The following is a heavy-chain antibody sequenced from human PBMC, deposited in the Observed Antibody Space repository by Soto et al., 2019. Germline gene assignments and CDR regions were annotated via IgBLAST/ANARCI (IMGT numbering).Heavy chain of an antibody. J-gene: IGHJ6*04. Sequence: GASVKVSCKASGYTFTSYGINWGRQATGQGVEWMGWMNPNSGNTGYAQKFQGRVTMTRTTSISTAYMELSSLRSEDTAVYYCASSITIFGVVNGLDVWGKGTTVTVSS. D-gene: IGHD3-3*01. V-gene: IGHV1-8*02. CDR1: GYTFTSYG. CDR2: MNPNSGNT. CDR3: ASSITIFGVVNGLDV.